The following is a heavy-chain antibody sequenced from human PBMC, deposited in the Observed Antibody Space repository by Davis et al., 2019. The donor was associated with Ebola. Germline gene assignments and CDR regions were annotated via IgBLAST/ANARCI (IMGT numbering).Heavy chain of an antibody. CDR2: IQYDGSNK. J-gene: IGHJ6*03. CDR1: GFTLSTYG. D-gene: IGHD2-2*01. Sequence: GESLKISCAASGFTLSTYGMHWVRQAPGKGLEWVAFIQYDGSNKNYADSVKGRFTISRDNSKNTLYLQMNSLRAEDTAVYYCARGGVPAARVSYMDVWGKGTTVTVSS. CDR3: ARGGVPAARVSYMDV. V-gene: IGHV3-30*02.